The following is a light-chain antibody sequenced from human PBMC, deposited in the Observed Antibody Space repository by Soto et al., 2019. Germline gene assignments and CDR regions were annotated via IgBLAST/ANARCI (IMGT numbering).Light chain of an antibody. CDR1: SSDIGGYNY. J-gene: IGLJ2*01. Sequence: SVLTQPPSASGSLGQSVTISCSGASSDIGGYNYVAWYQQHPGKAPKLIIYEVNKRPSGVPDRFSGSKSGNTASLTVSGLQPEDEADYSCSSYAGGNDLLFGGGTKVTVL. CDR3: SSYAGGNDLL. V-gene: IGLV2-8*01. CDR2: EVN.